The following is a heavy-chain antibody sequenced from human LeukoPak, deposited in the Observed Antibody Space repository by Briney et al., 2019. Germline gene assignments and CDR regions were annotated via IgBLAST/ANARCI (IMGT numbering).Heavy chain of an antibody. Sequence: ASVKVSCKPAAYTFTISSNDWIRLAPGQGLEWMGWIGAYNGDTNYAQKFQGRVTMTTDTYTNTAYIHLRILRSDDTSVDYCTRDGRRGVNCSSFDYWGQGTLVTVSS. J-gene: IGHJ4*02. CDR3: TRDGRRGVNCSSFDY. CDR2: IGAYNGDT. CDR1: AYTFTISS. V-gene: IGHV1-18*01. D-gene: IGHD2-15*01.